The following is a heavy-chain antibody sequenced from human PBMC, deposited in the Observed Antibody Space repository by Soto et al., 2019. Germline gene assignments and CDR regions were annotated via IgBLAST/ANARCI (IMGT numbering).Heavy chain of an antibody. J-gene: IGHJ5*02. Sequence: PSETLCLTCTVSGGAINSYYWTWIRQPAGKGLEWIGRIYSSGSTKYNPSLQSRVTMSLDTSKNQFSLRLTSVTAADTAVYYCARGQRFSDWFDPWGQGTLVTVS. V-gene: IGHV4-4*07. CDR2: IYSSGST. D-gene: IGHD3-3*01. CDR3: ARGQRFSDWFDP. CDR1: GGAINSYY.